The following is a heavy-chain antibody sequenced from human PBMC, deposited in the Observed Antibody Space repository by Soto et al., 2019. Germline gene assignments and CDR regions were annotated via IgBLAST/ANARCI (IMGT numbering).Heavy chain of an antibody. J-gene: IGHJ4*02. CDR3: AGQSYESRGYYYAY. D-gene: IGHD3-22*01. CDR1: GCSSSSTSYY. V-gene: IGHV4-39*01. CDR2: ICCSGNT. Sequence: SDTLSLTCTVSGCSSSSTSYYWGWIRQPPGKELEGIGSICCSGNTYYNPSLKSRVTISVDTPKSHLSLKLSSVTAADTAVYYCAGQSYESRGYYYAYWGQATLVTVPS.